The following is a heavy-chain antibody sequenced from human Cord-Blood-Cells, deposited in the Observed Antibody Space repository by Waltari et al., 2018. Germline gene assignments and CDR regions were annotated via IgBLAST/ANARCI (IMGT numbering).Heavy chain of an antibody. V-gene: IGHV3-48*02. CDR1: GFTFSRYS. CDR3: AREGVVLMVYAIDY. J-gene: IGHJ4*02. CDR2: ISSSSSTI. Sequence: EVQLVESGGGLVQPGGSLRLSCAASGFTFSRYSMNWVRQAPGKGLEWVSYISSSSSTIYYADSVKGRFTISRDNAKNSLYLQMNSLRDEDTAVYYCAREGVVLMVYAIDYWGQGTLVTVSS. D-gene: IGHD2-8*01.